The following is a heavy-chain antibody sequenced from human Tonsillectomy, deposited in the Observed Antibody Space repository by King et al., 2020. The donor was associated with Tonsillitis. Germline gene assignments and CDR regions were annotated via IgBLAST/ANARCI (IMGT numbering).Heavy chain of an antibody. CDR2: IRYDGSNK. V-gene: IGHV3-30*02. D-gene: IGHD3-10*01. J-gene: IGHJ4*02. Sequence: VQLVESGGGVVQPGGSLRLSCAASGFTFSSYGMHWVRQAPGKGLEWVAFIRYDGSNKYYADSVKGRFTISRDNSKNTLYLQMNSLRAEDTAVYYCAKDRALLWFGELLNPFDYWGQETLVTVSS. CDR3: AKDRALLWFGELLNPFDY. CDR1: GFTFSSYG.